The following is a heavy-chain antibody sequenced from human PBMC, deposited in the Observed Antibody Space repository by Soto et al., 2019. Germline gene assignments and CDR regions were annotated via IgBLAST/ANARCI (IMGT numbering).Heavy chain of an antibody. Sequence: SETLSLTCAVYGGSFSGYYWSWIRQPPGKGLEWIGEINHSGSTNYNPSLKSRVTISVDTSKNQFSLKLSSVTAADTAVYYCARAGRYCSGGSCYKDAFDIWGQGTMVTVSS. CDR2: INHSGST. D-gene: IGHD2-15*01. V-gene: IGHV4-34*01. J-gene: IGHJ3*02. CDR1: GGSFSGYY. CDR3: ARAGRYCSGGSCYKDAFDI.